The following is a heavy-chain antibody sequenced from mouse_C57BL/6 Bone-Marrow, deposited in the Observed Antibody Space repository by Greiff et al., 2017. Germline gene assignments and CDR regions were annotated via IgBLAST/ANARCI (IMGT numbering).Heavy chain of an antibody. Sequence: QVQLQQSGPELVKPGASVKISCKASGYAFSSSWMNWVKQRPGKGLEWIGRIYPGDGDTNYNGKFKGKATLTADKSSSTAYMQLSSLTSEDSAVYFCARRYYGSWWYFDVWGTGTTVTVSS. CDR1: GYAFSSSW. J-gene: IGHJ1*03. CDR2: IYPGDGDT. V-gene: IGHV1-82*01. D-gene: IGHD1-1*01. CDR3: ARRYYGSWWYFDV.